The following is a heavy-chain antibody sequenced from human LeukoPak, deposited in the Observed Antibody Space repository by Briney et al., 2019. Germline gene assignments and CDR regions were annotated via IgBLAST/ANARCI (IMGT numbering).Heavy chain of an antibody. CDR2: IDPKSGGT. CDR1: GYTFTGYY. J-gene: IGHJ4*02. V-gene: IGHV1-2*06. D-gene: IGHD2-21*01. Sequence: EASVKVSCKASGYTFTGYYLHWVRQAPGQGLEWMGRIDPKSGGTKYAQKFRGRVTMTRDTSISTAYMDLSGLTSDDTALYYCARDSQVSGDNWGQGTLVAVSS. CDR3: ARDSQVSGDN.